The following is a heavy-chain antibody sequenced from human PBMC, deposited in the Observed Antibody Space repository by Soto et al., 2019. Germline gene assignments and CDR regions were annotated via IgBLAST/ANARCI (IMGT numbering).Heavy chain of an antibody. V-gene: IGHV5-51*01. CDR1: GYSFTSYW. CDR3: GRRGIAAQDYYYSGRDV. CDR2: IYPGDSDT. J-gene: IGHJ6*02. Sequence: PGESLKISCKGSGYSFTSYWIGWVRQMPGKGLEWMGIIYPGDSDTRYSPSFQGQVTISADKSISTAYLQWSSLKASDTAMYYCGRRGIAAQDYYYSGRDVWGQGTRVTVSS. D-gene: IGHD6-13*01.